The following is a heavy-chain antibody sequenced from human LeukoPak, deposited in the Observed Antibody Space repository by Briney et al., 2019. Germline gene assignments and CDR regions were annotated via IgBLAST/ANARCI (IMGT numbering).Heavy chain of an antibody. Sequence: GGSLGLSCAASGFTFSSYWMSWVRQAPGKGLEWVANIKQDGSEKYYVDSVKGRFAISRDNAKNSLYLQMNSLRAEDTAVYYCARDPSLAIWGYYFDYWGQGTLVTVSS. CDR1: GFTFSSYW. CDR2: IKQDGSEK. V-gene: IGHV3-7*01. CDR3: ARDPSLAIWGYYFDY. J-gene: IGHJ4*02. D-gene: IGHD3-16*01.